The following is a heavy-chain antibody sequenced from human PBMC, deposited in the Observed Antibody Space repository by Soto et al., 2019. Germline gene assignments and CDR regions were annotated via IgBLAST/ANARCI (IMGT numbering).Heavy chain of an antibody. Sequence: QVQLVQSGAEVKKPGSSVKVSCKASGGTFSSYAISWVRQAPGQGLEWMGGIIPIFGTANYAQKFQGRVTITADESTSTAYMELSSLRSEDTAVYYCARDTSGSSGWYGPWAFAPWGQGTLVTVSS. V-gene: IGHV1-69*01. D-gene: IGHD6-19*01. CDR2: IIPIFGTA. CDR3: ARDTSGSSGWYGPWAFAP. CDR1: GGTFSSYA. J-gene: IGHJ5*02.